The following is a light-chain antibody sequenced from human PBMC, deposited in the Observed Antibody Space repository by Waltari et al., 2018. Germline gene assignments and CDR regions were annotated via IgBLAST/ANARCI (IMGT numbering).Light chain of an antibody. Sequence: LLTQSPAPLSLSPGERATLSCRAGQSVSSTLAWYQQKPGQPPRLLIYSTSNRATGIPARFSGSGSETDFTLTISSLEPEDFGVYYCQQRSHSLSFGGGTKVEIK. CDR1: QSVSST. CDR3: QQRSHSLS. J-gene: IGKJ4*01. CDR2: STS. V-gene: IGKV3-11*01.